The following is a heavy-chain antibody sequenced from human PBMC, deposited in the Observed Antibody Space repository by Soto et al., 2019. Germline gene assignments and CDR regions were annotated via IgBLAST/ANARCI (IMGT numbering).Heavy chain of an antibody. CDR3: GRDFGPSTIYYDRSGPDY. J-gene: IGHJ4*02. V-gene: IGHV1-18*01. CDR1: GYTFTSYG. CDR2: IAAYNFKT. D-gene: IGHD3-22*01. Sequence: QVNLVQSGTEVKKPGASVKVSCEASGYTFTSYGISWVRQAPGQGLEWMGWIAAYNFKTDYAQKFQGRVSMTIDTTTSTAYMELTNLKFDDTAVYYCGRDFGPSTIYYDRSGPDYWGQGTLVIVSS.